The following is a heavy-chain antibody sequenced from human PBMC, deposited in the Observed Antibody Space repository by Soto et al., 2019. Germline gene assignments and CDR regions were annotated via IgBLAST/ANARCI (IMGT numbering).Heavy chain of an antibody. V-gene: IGHV4-31*03. CDR3: GKEISDCFAP. Sequence: SETLSLTCTVSGDPLNTGGYYWSWIRHLPGKGLEWLGYIYYSGNTYYNPSLKGRVNISGDMSKKQFSLRLSSVTAADTAVYHWGKEISDCFAPGGREIQVTV. CDR2: IYYSGNT. J-gene: IGHJ2*01. D-gene: IGHD2-21*02. CDR1: GDPLNTGGYY.